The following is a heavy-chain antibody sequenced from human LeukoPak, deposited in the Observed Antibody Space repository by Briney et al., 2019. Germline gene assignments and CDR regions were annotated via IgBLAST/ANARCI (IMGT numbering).Heavy chain of an antibody. D-gene: IGHD6-13*01. CDR2: IYSGGST. CDR3: AKAGGSSSWQEYYYYGMDV. Sequence: GGSLRLSCAASGFTVSSNYMSWVRQAPGKGLEWVSVIYSGGSTYYADSVKGRFTISRDNSKNTLYLQMNSLRAEDTAVYYCAKAGGSSSWQEYYYYGMDVWGQGTTVTVSS. CDR1: GFTVSSNY. V-gene: IGHV3-53*01. J-gene: IGHJ6*02.